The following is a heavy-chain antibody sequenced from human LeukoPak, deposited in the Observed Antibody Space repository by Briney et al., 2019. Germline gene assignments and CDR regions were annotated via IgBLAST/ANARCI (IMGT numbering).Heavy chain of an antibody. Sequence: ASVKVSCKASGGTFSSYAISWVRQAPGQGLEWMGGIIPIFGTANYAQKFQGRVTTTTDESTSTAYMELSSLRSEDTAVYYCARDSGGYYDSSGYAVLDYWGQGTLVTVSS. CDR3: ARDSGGYYDSSGYAVLDY. CDR2: IIPIFGTA. J-gene: IGHJ4*02. CDR1: GGTFSSYA. V-gene: IGHV1-69*05. D-gene: IGHD3-22*01.